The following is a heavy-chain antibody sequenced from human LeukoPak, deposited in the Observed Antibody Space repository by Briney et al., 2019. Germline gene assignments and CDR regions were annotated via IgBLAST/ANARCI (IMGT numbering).Heavy chain of an antibody. CDR1: GFTFDDYG. D-gene: IGHD3-22*01. J-gene: IGHJ4*02. CDR3: AKDWDYDSSGYLDY. CDR2: INWNGGST. V-gene: IGHV3-20*04. Sequence: PGGSLRLSCAASGFTFDDYGMSWVRQAPGKGLEWVSGINWNGGSTGYADSVKGRFTISRDNAKNSLYLQMNSLRAEDTALYYCAKDWDYDSSGYLDYWGQGTLVTVSS.